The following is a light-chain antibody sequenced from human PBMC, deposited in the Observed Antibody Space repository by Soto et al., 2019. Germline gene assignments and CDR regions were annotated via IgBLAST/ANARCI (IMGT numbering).Light chain of an antibody. CDR3: QQYSMAPLT. CDR2: GAS. V-gene: IGKV3-20*01. J-gene: IGKJ1*01. CDR1: LTISDNY. Sequence: DTVLTQSPGTLSLSPGERATLSCRASLTISDNYLAWYQQKAGQAPRLVIFGASSRATGIPDRFSASGSGTDFTLTISRLEPEDFAVYYCQQYSMAPLTFGQGTKVDIK.